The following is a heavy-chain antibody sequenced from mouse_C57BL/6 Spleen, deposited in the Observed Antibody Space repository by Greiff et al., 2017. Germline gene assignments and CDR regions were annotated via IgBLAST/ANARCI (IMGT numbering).Heavy chain of an antibody. V-gene: IGHV5-6*01. J-gene: IGHJ2*01. D-gene: IGHD2-1*01. CDR2: ISSGGSYT. Sequence: EVKLVESGGDLVKPGGSLKLSCAASGFTFSSYGMSWVRQTPDKRLEWVATISSGGSYTYYPDSVKGRFTISRDNAKNTLYLQMSSLKSEDTAMYYCARRTDYGNDYWGQGTTLTVSS. CDR3: ARRTDYGNDY. CDR1: GFTFSSYG.